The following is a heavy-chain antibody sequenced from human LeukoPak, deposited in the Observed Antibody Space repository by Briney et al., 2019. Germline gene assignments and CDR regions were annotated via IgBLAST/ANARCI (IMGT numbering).Heavy chain of an antibody. Sequence: GGPLRLSCAASGFTFSSYSMNWVRQAPGKGREWVSSISSSSSYIYYADSVKGRFTISRDNAKNSLYLQMNSLRAEDTAVYYCARGGNWNDQTTTSDYWGQGTLVTVSS. D-gene: IGHD1-1*01. CDR3: ARGGNWNDQTTTSDY. CDR2: ISSSSSYI. V-gene: IGHV3-21*01. CDR1: GFTFSSYS. J-gene: IGHJ4*02.